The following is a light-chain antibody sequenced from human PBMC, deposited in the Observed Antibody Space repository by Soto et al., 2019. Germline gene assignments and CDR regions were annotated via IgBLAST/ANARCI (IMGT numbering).Light chain of an antibody. CDR1: RTISDNY. V-gene: IGKV3-20*01. Sequence: EIVLTHSPGTLSLSPGERATLSCRASRTISDNYLAWYQQKAGQAPRLVIYGASSRATGIPDRFSASGSGTDFTLTISRLEPEDFAVYYCQQYSMAPLTFGQGTKVDIK. J-gene: IGKJ1*01. CDR2: GAS. CDR3: QQYSMAPLT.